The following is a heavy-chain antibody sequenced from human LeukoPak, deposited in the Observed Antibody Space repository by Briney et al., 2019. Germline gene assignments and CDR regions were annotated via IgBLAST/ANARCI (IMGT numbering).Heavy chain of an antibody. CDR3: ARDRSECSGGSCYSGGFDY. CDR2: IYSGGSA. V-gene: IGHV3-53*01. J-gene: IGHJ4*02. CDR1: GFTVSSNN. D-gene: IGHD2-15*01. Sequence: TGGSLRLSCAASGFTVSSNNMSWVRQAPGKGLEGVAGIYSGGSAYYADSVKGRFTISRDNSKNPLYLQMNSLRAEDTAVYYCARDRSECSGGSCYSGGFDYWGQGPLVTVSS.